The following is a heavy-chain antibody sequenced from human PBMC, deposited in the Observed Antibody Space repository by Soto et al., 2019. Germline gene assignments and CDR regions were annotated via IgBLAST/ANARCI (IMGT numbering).Heavy chain of an antibody. J-gene: IGHJ5*02. Sequence: ASVKVSCKASGYTFTGYYMHWVRQAPGQGLEWMGIINPSGGSTSYAQKFQGRVTMTRDTSTSTVYMELSSLRSEDTAVYYCAGELIAAAGTFHWFDPWGQGTLVTVSS. CDR2: INPSGGST. D-gene: IGHD6-13*01. CDR1: GYTFTGYY. CDR3: AGELIAAAGTFHWFDP. V-gene: IGHV1-46*03.